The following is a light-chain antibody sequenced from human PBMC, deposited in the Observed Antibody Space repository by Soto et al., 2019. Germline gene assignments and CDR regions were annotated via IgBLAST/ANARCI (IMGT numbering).Light chain of an antibody. CDR3: SSYAGSNSVV. Sequence: QSALTQPPSASGSPGQSVTISCTGTISDVGGFNYVSWYQQHPGKAPKLMLYEVTKRPSGVPDRFSGSRSGNTASLTVSGLQAEDEADYYCSSYAGSNSVVFGGGTMLTVL. V-gene: IGLV2-8*01. J-gene: IGLJ2*01. CDR1: ISDVGGFNY. CDR2: EVT.